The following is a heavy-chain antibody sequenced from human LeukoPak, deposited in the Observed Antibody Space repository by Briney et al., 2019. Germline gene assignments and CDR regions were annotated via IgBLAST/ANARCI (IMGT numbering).Heavy chain of an antibody. D-gene: IGHD3-22*01. CDR2: IYHSGST. CDR1: GYSISSGYY. CDR3: ASEGELRYYDSSGYWDYYYYGMDV. J-gene: IGHJ6*02. V-gene: IGHV4-38-2*02. Sequence: SETLSLTCTVSGYSISSGYYWGWIRQPPGKGLEWIGSIYHSGSTYYNPSLKSRVTISVDTSKNQFSLKLSSVTAADTAVYYCASEGELRYYDSSGYWDYYYYGMDVWGQGTTVTVSS.